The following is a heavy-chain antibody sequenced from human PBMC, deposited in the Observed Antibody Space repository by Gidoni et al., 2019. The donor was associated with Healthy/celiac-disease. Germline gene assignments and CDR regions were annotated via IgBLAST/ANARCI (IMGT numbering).Heavy chain of an antibody. CDR2: TSYSGRT. V-gene: IGHV4-31*03. CDR1: GGSISTGGYF. Sequence: QVQLQESGPGLVKPSQTLSLTCTVSGGSISTGGYFWSWVRQLPGRGLEWIGHTSYSGRTHYSPSLESRVTISVDTSKNQFSLKLTSVTAADTAVYYCARVVSAVVNWFDPWGQGTLVTVSS. D-gene: IGHD6-19*01. J-gene: IGHJ5*02. CDR3: ARVVSAVVNWFDP.